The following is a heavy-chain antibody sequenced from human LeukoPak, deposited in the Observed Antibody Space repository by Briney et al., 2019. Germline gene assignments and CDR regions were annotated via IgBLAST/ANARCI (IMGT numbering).Heavy chain of an antibody. CDR3: AKDRSKGSYGDDFDF. D-gene: IGHD1-26*01. V-gene: IGHV3-30*02. CDR2: IRYDGSNE. CDR1: GFTFSSYG. Sequence: GGSLRLSCAASGFTFSSYGMSWVRQAPGKGLEWVAFIRYDGSNEYYADSVKGRFTISRDNSKNTLYLQMNSLRPEDTAVYYCAKDRSKGSYGDDFDFWGQGTLVTVSS. J-gene: IGHJ4*02.